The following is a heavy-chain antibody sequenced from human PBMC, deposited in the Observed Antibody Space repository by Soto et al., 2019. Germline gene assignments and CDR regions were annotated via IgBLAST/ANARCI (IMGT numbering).Heavy chain of an antibody. CDR3: ARPPGYISDWYYFHL. V-gene: IGHV1-2*02. D-gene: IGHD6-19*01. CDR2: ISPKSGGT. Sequence: QVQLVQSGAEVKKPGASVKVSCEASGYTFIDYYMHWVRQAPGQGFEWMGRISPKSGGTNYAQKFQGRVTMTWDTSLKTAYMQLSSLMSEDTDVYYCARPPGYISDWYYFHLCGQGTLVTVSS. CDR1: GYTFIDYY. J-gene: IGHJ4*02.